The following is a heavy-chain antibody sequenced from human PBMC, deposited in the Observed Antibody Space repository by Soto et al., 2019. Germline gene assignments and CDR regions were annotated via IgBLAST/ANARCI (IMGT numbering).Heavy chain of an antibody. CDR2: IYPMFGAA. V-gene: IGHV1-69*19. CDR1: GGTFNTYA. CDR3: AREVQVHTPAFVY. Sequence: QVQLVQSGAEMKKPGSSVNVSCQSSGGTFNTYAMNWVRQAPGQGPEWMGDIYPMFGAANYAPKFQGRVTLTADESTGTSYMQLSSLTSEGTALYSCAREVQVHTPAFVYWGQGTLVTVSS. J-gene: IGHJ4*02. D-gene: IGHD3-10*01.